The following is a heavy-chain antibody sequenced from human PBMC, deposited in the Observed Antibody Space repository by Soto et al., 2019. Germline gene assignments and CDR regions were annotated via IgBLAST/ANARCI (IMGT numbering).Heavy chain of an antibody. D-gene: IGHD2-8*02. CDR1: GWSFSGYY. J-gene: IGHJ4*02. Sequence: PSETLSLTCAFYGWSFSGYYWTWIRQPPGTGLEWIGEINHSGSTNYNPSLKSRVTISVDTSKNQFSLKLISVTAADTAVYYCARDKITGLFDYWGQGTLVTVSS. CDR3: ARDKITGLFDY. V-gene: IGHV4-34*01. CDR2: INHSGST.